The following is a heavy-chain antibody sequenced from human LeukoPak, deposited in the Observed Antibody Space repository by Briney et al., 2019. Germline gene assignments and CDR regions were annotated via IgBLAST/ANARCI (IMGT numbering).Heavy chain of an antibody. V-gene: IGHV3-23*01. CDR3: AKDASPYY. J-gene: IGHJ4*02. CDR2: ISGSGGNT. CDR1: GFTFSSFA. Sequence: PGGSLRLSCAAYGFTFSSFAMTWVRQAPGKGLEWVSGISGSGGNTYYADSVKGRCTISRDNSKNTLYLQMNSLRAEDTAVYYCAKDASPYYWGQGTLVTVSS.